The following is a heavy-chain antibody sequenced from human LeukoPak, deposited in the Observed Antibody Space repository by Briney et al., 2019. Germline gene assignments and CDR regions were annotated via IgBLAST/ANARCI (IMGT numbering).Heavy chain of an antibody. Sequence: SETLSLTCTVSGGSISSSSYYWGWIRQPPGKGLEWIGSIYYSGSTYYNPSLKSRVTISVDTSKNQFSLKLSSVTAADTAVYYCARGVFSMVRGVIPPPWFDPWGQGTLVTVSS. CDR2: IYYSGST. D-gene: IGHD3-10*01. CDR3: ARGVFSMVRGVIPPPWFDP. J-gene: IGHJ5*02. CDR1: GGSISSSSYY. V-gene: IGHV4-39*07.